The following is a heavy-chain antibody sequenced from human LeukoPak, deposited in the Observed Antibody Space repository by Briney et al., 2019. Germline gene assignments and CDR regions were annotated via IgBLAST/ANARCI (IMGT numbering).Heavy chain of an antibody. CDR1: GGPISSYY. CDR3: ARVDITMVRGVTTFDP. CDR2: IYYSGST. V-gene: IGHV4-59*01. Sequence: SETLSLTCTVSGGPISSYYWSWIRQPPGKGLEWIGYIYYSGSTNYNPSLKSRVTISVDTSKNQFSLKLSSVTAADTAVYYCARVDITMVRGVTTFDPWGQGTLVTVSS. D-gene: IGHD3-10*01. J-gene: IGHJ5*02.